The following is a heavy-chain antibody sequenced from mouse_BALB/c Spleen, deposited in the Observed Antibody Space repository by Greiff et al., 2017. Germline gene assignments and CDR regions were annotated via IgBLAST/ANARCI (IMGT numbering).Heavy chain of an antibody. J-gene: IGHJ3*01. D-gene: IGHD4-1*01. CDR3: VRGANWVPWFAY. CDR1: GFTFNTYA. CDR2: IRSKSNNYAT. V-gene: IGHV10-1*02. Sequence: EVMLVESGGGLVQPKGSLKLSCAASGFTFNTYAMNWVRQAPGKGLEWVARIRSKSNNYATYYADSVKDRFTISRDDSQSMLYLQMNNLKTEDTAMYYCVRGANWVPWFAYWGQGTLVTVSA.